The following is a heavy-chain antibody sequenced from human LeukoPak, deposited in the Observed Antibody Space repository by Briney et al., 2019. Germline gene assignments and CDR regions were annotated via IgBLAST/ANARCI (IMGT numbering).Heavy chain of an antibody. D-gene: IGHD1-1*01. J-gene: IGHJ4*02. CDR1: GFTFSSFA. CDR3: AKAGYGDY. V-gene: IGHV3-23*01. Sequence: GGSLRLSCAASGFTFSSFAMSWVRQAPGKGLEWVSSISGSGISTYYADSLKGRFTISRDNSKNTLYLQMNSLRAEDTAVYYCAKAGYGDYWGQGTLVTVSS. CDR2: ISGSGIST.